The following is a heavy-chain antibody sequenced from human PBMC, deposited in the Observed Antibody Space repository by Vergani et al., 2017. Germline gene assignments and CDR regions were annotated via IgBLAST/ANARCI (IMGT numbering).Heavy chain of an antibody. Sequence: QLQLQESGPGLVKPSATLSLTCSVSGASISSRNYYWGWIRQPPGKGLEWIASIYYSGSTYYNPSLKSRVTISVDTSKNQFSLKLSCVTAADTAVYFGARHCTVEWLVKWRWIDPWGQGILVTVSS. CDR3: ARHCTVEWLVKWRWIDP. J-gene: IGHJ5*02. D-gene: IGHD6-19*01. CDR2: IYYSGST. CDR1: GASISSRNYY. V-gene: IGHV4-39*01.